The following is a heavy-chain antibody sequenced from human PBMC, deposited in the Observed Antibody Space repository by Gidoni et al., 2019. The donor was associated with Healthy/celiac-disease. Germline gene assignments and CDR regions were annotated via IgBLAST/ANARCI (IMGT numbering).Heavy chain of an antibody. J-gene: IGHJ4*02. CDR1: GYPLTALS. D-gene: IGHD6-19*01. Sequence: QAQLVQAGAEVKKPGASVKVSCKVSGYPLTALSMHWVRQAPGKGLEWMGGFDPEDGETIYAQKFQGRVTMTEDTSTDTAYMELSSLRSEDTAVYYCATNRPYSSGWLFDYWGQGTLVTVSS. CDR2: FDPEDGET. V-gene: IGHV1-24*01. CDR3: ATNRPYSSGWLFDY.